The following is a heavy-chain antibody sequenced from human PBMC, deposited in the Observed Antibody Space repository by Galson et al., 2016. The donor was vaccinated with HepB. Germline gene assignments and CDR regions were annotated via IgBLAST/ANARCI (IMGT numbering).Heavy chain of an antibody. J-gene: IGHJ5*02. Sequence: SETLSLTCTVSGDSISTYYWSWIRQAPGKGLEWIAYIYNGGGANYNPSLKSRVSISIDMSKNQVSLQLKSVTDADTALYYCAAVLINGNWFDPWGQGTLVTVSS. CDR2: IYNGGGA. CDR3: AAVLINGNWFDP. CDR1: GDSISTYY. V-gene: IGHV4-59*01. D-gene: IGHD3-16*01.